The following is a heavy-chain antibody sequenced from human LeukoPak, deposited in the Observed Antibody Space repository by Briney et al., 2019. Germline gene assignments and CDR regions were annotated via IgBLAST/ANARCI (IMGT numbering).Heavy chain of an antibody. CDR3: ARDRDPRAVAGTEVDY. CDR2: INHSGST. D-gene: IGHD6-19*01. J-gene: IGHJ4*02. V-gene: IGHV4-34*01. CDR1: GGSFSGYY. Sequence: SETLSLTCAVYGGSFSGYYWSWIRQPPGKGLEWIGEINHSGSTNYNPSLKSRVTISVDTSKNQFSLKLSSVTAADTAVCYCARDRDPRAVAGTEVDYWGQGTLVTVSS.